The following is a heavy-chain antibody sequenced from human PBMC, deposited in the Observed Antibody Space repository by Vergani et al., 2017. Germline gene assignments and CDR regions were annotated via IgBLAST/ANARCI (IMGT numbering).Heavy chain of an antibody. V-gene: IGHV4-39*01. D-gene: IGHD3-22*01. CDR1: GGSISSSSYY. CDR2: IYYSGST. Sequence: QLQLQESGPGLVKPSETLSLTCTVSGGSISSSSYYWGWIRQPPGKGLGWIGSIYYSGSTYYNPSLKSRVTISVDTSKNQFSLKLSSVTAADTAVYYCASVGVVVIQFDLWGRGTLVTVSS. CDR3: ASVGVVVIQFDL. J-gene: IGHJ2*01.